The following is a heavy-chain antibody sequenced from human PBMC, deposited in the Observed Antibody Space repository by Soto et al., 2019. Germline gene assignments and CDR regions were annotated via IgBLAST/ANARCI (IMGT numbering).Heavy chain of an antibody. J-gene: IGHJ6*02. CDR3: AKALRDTAMDTYYYYYGMDV. CDR2: ISGSGGST. D-gene: IGHD5-18*01. V-gene: IGHV3-23*01. Sequence: AISGSGGSTYYADSVKGRFTISRDNSKNTLYLQMNSLRAEDTAVYYCAKALRDTAMDTYYYYYGMDVWGQGTTVTVS.